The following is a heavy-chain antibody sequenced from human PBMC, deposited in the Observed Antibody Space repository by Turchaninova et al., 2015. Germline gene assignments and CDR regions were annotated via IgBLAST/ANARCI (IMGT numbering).Heavy chain of an antibody. CDR2: ITGSGDKT. V-gene: IGHV3-23*04. J-gene: IGHJ4*02. CDR1: GFTFRNYA. D-gene: IGHD1-1*01. Sequence: EVQLGESGGGLTQPGGSLRLSCAASGFTFRNYAMGLILQAPGNGLEWVAAITGSGDKTYYADSVRGRFTISRDNSENTLFLQMSSLRAEDTAVYYCAQHGGTTRQFDSWGQGALVTVSS. CDR3: AQHGGTTRQFDS.